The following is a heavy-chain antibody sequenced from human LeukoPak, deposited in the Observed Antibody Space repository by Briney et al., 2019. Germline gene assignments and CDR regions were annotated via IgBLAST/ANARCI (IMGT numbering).Heavy chain of an antibody. D-gene: IGHD3-22*01. CDR1: GYTFTGYY. V-gene: IGHV1-2*02. CDR2: INPNSGGT. Sequence: ASVTVSCKTSGYTFTGYYMHWVRQAPGQGLEWMGWINPNSGGTNYAQRFQGRVTMTGDTSMSTAYMELSRLRSDDSAVYYCARYFYDSSGSSSDAFDIWGQGTMVTVSS. J-gene: IGHJ3*02. CDR3: ARYFYDSSGSSSDAFDI.